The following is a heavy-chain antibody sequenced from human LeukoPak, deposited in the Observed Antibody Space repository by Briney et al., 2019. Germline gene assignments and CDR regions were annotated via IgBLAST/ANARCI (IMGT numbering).Heavy chain of an antibody. J-gene: IGHJ6*02. CDR1: GGTFSSYA. D-gene: IGHD4-23*01. V-gene: IGHV1-69*13. CDR2: IIPIFGTA. CDR3: ANGVVTLYYYYGMDV. Sequence: ASVKVSRKASGGTFSSYAISWERQAPGQGLEWMGGIIPIFGTANYAQKFQGRVTITADESTSTAYMELSSLRSEDTAVYYCANGVVTLYYYYGMDVWGQGTTVTVSS.